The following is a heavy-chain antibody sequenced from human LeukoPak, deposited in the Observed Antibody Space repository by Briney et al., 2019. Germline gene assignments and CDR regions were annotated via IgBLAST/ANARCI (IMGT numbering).Heavy chain of an antibody. CDR3: ARDTDGSLDY. Sequence: PGGSLRLSCAASGFTFTKSWMAWVRQARGKGLEWVANINQDGSTKHYADSLKGRFTISRDNSRNSLYLQMYSLRVDDTAVYYCARDTDGSLDYWGQGILVTVAS. V-gene: IGHV3-7*01. D-gene: IGHD1-26*01. CDR1: GFTFTKSW. CDR2: INQDGSTK. J-gene: IGHJ4*02.